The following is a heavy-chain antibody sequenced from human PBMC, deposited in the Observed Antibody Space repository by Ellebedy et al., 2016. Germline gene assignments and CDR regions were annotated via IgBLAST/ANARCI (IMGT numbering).Heavy chain of an antibody. J-gene: IGHJ4*02. V-gene: IGHV4-34*01. Sequence: SETLSLTCAVYGGSFSGYYWSWIRQPPGKGLEWIGEINHSGSTNYNPSLKSRVTISVDTSKNQFSLKLSSVTAADTAVYYCARSAPRSYYYDSSGYYPVDWGQGTLVTVSS. CDR1: GGSFSGYY. CDR2: INHSGST. D-gene: IGHD3-22*01. CDR3: ARSAPRSYYYDSSGYYPVD.